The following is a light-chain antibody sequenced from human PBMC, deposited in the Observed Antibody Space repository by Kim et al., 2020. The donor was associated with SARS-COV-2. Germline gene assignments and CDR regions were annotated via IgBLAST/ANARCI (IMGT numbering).Light chain of an antibody. CDR1: ESAGAS. J-gene: IGKJ4*01. CDR2: DAW. Sequence: SLSPGERATLSCRASESAGASLAWYQKKPGRAPRLLIYDAWSRATGVPARSSGSGSGTDFTLSITSLELEDSAVYFCQQYLSWPLTFGGGTKLEI. CDR3: QQYLSWPLT. V-gene: IGKV3-11*01.